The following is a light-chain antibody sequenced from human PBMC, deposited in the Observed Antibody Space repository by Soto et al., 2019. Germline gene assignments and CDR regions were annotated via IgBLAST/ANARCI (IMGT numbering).Light chain of an antibody. CDR2: KAS. CDR3: QQYNNWYT. V-gene: IGKV1-5*03. Sequence: DIQMTQSPSTLSASVGDRVTITCRASQSINSWLAWYQQKPGKAPKLLIYKASSLQSGVPSRFSGSGSETEFTLTISSLQPDDFATYYCQQYNNWYTFGQGTKLEIK. J-gene: IGKJ2*01. CDR1: QSINSW.